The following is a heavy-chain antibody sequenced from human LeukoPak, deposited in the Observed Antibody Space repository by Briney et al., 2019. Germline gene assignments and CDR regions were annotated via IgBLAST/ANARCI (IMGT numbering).Heavy chain of an antibody. CDR3: ARINPPQTLAPDY. J-gene: IGHJ4*02. Sequence: PGGSLRLSCAASGFTFSSYGMHWVRQAPGQGLEWMGIINPSGGSTSYAQKFQGRVTMTRDTSTSTVYMELSSLRSEDTAVYYCARINPPQTLAPDYWGQGTLVTVSS. CDR1: GFTFSSYG. CDR2: INPSGGST. D-gene: IGHD4-23*01. V-gene: IGHV1-46*01.